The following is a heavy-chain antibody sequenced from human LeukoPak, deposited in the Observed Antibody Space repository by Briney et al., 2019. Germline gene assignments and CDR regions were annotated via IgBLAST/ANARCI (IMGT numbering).Heavy chain of an antibody. Sequence: PGGSLRLSCAASGFTFSSYAMPWVRQAPGKGLEWVAVISYDGSNKYYADSVKGRFTISRDNSKNTLYLQMNSLRAEDTAVYYCARGRAVITTGYFDYWGQGTLVTVSS. D-gene: IGHD3-22*01. J-gene: IGHJ4*02. CDR1: GFTFSSYA. CDR3: ARGRAVITTGYFDY. CDR2: ISYDGSNK. V-gene: IGHV3-30*04.